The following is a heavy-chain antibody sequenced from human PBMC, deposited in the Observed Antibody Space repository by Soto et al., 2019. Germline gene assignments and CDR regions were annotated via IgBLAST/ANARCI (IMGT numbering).Heavy chain of an antibody. J-gene: IGHJ6*03. CDR2: IIPIPGIA. CDR3: ARGYCSSTSCYRPGDYYYYYYMDV. D-gene: IGHD2-2*01. Sequence: SVKVSCKASGGTFSSYTISWVRQAPGQGLEWMGRIIPIPGIANYAQKFQGRVTITADKSTSTAYMELSSLRSEDTAVYYCARGYCSSTSCYRPGDYYYYYYMDVWGKGTTVTVSS. CDR1: GGTFSSYT. V-gene: IGHV1-69*02.